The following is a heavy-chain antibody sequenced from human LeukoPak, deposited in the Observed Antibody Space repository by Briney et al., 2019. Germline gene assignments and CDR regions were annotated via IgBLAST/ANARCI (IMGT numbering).Heavy chain of an antibody. D-gene: IGHD6-19*01. Sequence: PGGSLRLSCAASGFTFSSYGMHWVRQAPGKGLEGVAFIRYDGSNAYYADSVKGRFTISRDNSKNTLYLQMNSPRVEDTAVYYCAKDESRWLVRFYFDHWGQGPLVTVPS. J-gene: IGHJ4*02. CDR3: AKDESRWLVRFYFDH. CDR2: IRYDGSNA. V-gene: IGHV3-30*02. CDR1: GFTFSSYG.